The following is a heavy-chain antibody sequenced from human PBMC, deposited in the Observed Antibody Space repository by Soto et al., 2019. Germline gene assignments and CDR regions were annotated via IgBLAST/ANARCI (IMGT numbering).Heavy chain of an antibody. D-gene: IGHD3-3*01. CDR1: GGTFTSYT. CDR2: IIPILGIA. J-gene: IGHJ5*02. CDR3: ARVTTIFGVDKRSNWFDP. V-gene: IGHV1-69*02. Sequence: SVKVSCKTSGGTFTSYTISWVRQAPGQGLEWMGRIIPILGIANYAQKFQGRDTITADKSTSTAYMELSSLRSEDTAVYYCARVTTIFGVDKRSNWFDPWGQGTLVTVSS.